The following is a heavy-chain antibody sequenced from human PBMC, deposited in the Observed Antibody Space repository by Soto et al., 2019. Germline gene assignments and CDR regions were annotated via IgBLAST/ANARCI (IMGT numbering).Heavy chain of an antibody. D-gene: IGHD3-22*01. CDR2: IDPKSGDT. CDR1: EYSFTGHY. CDR3: ARDYDKSGYDYFDP. J-gene: IGHJ5*02. V-gene: IGHV1-2*02. Sequence: ASVKVSCKASEYSFTGHYLHWVRQAPGQGLEWMGWIDPKSGDTKYAPKFQDRVTMTRDTSISRAYMDLSSLRYDDTAVYYCARDYDKSGYDYFDPWGQGTLVTVSS.